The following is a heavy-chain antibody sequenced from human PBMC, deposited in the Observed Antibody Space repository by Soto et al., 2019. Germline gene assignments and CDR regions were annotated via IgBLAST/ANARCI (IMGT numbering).Heavy chain of an antibody. CDR1: GGSFSNFG. J-gene: IGHJ4*02. Sequence: SVKDSCKASGGSFSNFGISWVRQAPGQGPEWMGGIAPVFGRPNYAQRFRGRLTITADESTSTGYMELISLRSDDTAVYYCAREGSGYNFWGQGTQVTVSS. D-gene: IGHD5-12*01. CDR2: IAPVFGRP. V-gene: IGHV1-69*01. CDR3: AREGSGYNF.